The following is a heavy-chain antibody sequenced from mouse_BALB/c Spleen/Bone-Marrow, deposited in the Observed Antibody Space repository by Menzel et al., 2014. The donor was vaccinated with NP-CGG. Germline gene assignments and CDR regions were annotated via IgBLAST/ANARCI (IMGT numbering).Heavy chain of an antibody. CDR1: GFTFSSYG. J-gene: IGHJ3*01. CDR2: IKSNGGST. D-gene: IGHD2-4*01. CDR3: TSLSSMITAAWFAY. Sequence: EVKLVESGGGLVQPGGSLKLSCAASGFTFSSYGMSWVRQNIDKRLELVATIKSNGGSTYYPASVKGRFSISRDNAKNTLYLQMNSLESEDTDMYYCTSLSSMITAAWFAYWGQGTLVTVSA. V-gene: IGHV5-6-3*01.